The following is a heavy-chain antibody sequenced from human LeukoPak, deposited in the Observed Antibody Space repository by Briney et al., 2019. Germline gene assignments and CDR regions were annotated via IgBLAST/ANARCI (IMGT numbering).Heavy chain of an antibody. Sequence: GASVKVSCKASGYTFTSYEINWVRQATGQGLEWMGWMNPNSGNTGYAQKFQGRVTITRNTSISTAYMELSSLRSEDTAVNYCARGRITIFGVVIIAGDFDYWGEGTLVTVSP. J-gene: IGHJ4*02. V-gene: IGHV1-8*03. D-gene: IGHD3-3*01. CDR1: GYTFTSYE. CDR2: MNPNSGNT. CDR3: ARGRITIFGVVIIAGDFDY.